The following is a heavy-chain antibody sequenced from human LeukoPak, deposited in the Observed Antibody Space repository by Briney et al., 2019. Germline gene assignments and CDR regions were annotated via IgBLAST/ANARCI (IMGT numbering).Heavy chain of an antibody. CDR1: EFTFTNYS. V-gene: IGHV3-74*01. Sequence: GGSLRLSCAASEFTFTNYSMNWVRQAPGKGLEWVSRIYSDGSRTNYADSVKGRFTISGDNAKNTLYLQMNSLRAEDTAVYYCARSGRGGAFDIWGQGTMVTVSS. CDR3: ARSGRGGAFDI. D-gene: IGHD1-26*01. CDR2: IYSDGSRT. J-gene: IGHJ3*02.